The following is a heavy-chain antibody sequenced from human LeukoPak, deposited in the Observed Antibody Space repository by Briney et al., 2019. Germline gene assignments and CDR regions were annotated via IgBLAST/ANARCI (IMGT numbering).Heavy chain of an antibody. V-gene: IGHV1-18*01. D-gene: IGHD4-23*01. CDR1: GYTFTSYG. J-gene: IGHJ4*02. Sequence: ASVKVSCKASGYTFTSYGISWVRQAPGQGLEWMGWISAYNGNTNYAQKLQGRVTMTTDTSTSTAYMELRSLRSEDTAVYYCARLTYGGNSVDYWGQGTLVTVSS. CDR2: ISAYNGNT. CDR3: ARLTYGGNSVDY.